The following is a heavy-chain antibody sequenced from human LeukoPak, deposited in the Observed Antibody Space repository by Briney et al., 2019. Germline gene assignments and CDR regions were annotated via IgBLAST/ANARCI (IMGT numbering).Heavy chain of an antibody. CDR3: ARGLQRIAAAGTSNFDY. V-gene: IGHV4-34*01. D-gene: IGHD6-13*01. Sequence: PSETLSLTCAVYGGSFSGYYWSWIRQPPGNGLEWIGEINHSGSTNYNPSLKSRVTISVDTSKNQFSLKLSSVTAADTAVYYCARGLQRIAAAGTSNFDYWGQGTLVTVSS. J-gene: IGHJ4*02. CDR2: INHSGST. CDR1: GGSFSGYY.